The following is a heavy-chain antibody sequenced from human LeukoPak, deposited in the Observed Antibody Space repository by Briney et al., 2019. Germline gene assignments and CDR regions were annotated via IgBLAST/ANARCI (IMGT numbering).Heavy chain of an antibody. Sequence: GGSLRLSCTASGFTFDDYAMHWVRQAPGKGLEWVSGISWNSGGMGYADSVKGRFTISRDNAKNSLYLQMNSLRAEDTALYYCAKENSDILVYRGSHYFDYWGQGTLVTVSS. CDR3: AKENSDILVYRGSHYFDY. J-gene: IGHJ4*02. V-gene: IGHV3-9*01. D-gene: IGHD3-9*01. CDR1: GFTFDDYA. CDR2: ISWNSGGM.